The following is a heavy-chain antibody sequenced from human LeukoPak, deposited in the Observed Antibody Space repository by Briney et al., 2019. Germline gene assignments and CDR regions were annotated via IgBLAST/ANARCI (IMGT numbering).Heavy chain of an antibody. CDR2: ISGDGGST. V-gene: IGHV3-43*02. CDR3: AKDRGYYDSSGYQED. J-gene: IGHJ4*02. Sequence: GGSLRLSCAASGFTFDDYAMHWVRQAPGKGLEWVSLISGDGGSTYYADSVKDRFTISRDNSKNSLYLQMNSLRTEDTALYYCAKDRGYYDSSGYQEDWGQGTLVTVSS. CDR1: GFTFDDYA. D-gene: IGHD3-22*01.